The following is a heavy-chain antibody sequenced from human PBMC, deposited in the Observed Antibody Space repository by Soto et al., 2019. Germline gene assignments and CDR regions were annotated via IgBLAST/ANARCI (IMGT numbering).Heavy chain of an antibody. Sequence: PGESLKISCKGFGYTFASYWIGWVRQMPGKGLEWMGIIYPSDSDTTYSPSFQGRVTISADKSISTAYLAWSSLKASDTAMYYCARPYGDYDMDVWGQGTTVTV. CDR3: ARPYGDYDMDV. D-gene: IGHD4-17*01. CDR1: GYTFASYW. J-gene: IGHJ6*02. CDR2: IYPSDSDT. V-gene: IGHV5-51*01.